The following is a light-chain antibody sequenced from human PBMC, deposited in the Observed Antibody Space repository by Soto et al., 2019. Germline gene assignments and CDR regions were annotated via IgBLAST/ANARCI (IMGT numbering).Light chain of an antibody. CDR1: SGHSNYA. CDR2: LNSDGSH. V-gene: IGLV4-69*01. CDR3: QTWGTGIQV. Sequence: QSVLTQSPSASASLGASVKLTCTLSSGHSNYAIAWHQQQPEKGPRYLMKLNSDGSHSKGDGIPDRFSGSSSGAERYLTISSRQSEDEADYYCQTWGTGIQVFGGGTQLTVL. J-gene: IGLJ7*01.